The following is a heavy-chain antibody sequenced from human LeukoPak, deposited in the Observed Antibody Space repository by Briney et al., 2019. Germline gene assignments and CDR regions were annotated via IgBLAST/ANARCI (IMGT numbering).Heavy chain of an antibody. CDR2: ISGSGGSI. Sequence: GGSLRLSCAASGFTFSSYAMSWVRQAPGKGLEWVSAISGSGGSIYYADSVKGRFTISRDNSKNTLYLQMNSLRAEDTAVYYCAKVGFYDSSGYYYVSPFDYWGQGTLVTVSS. CDR1: GFTFSSYA. D-gene: IGHD3-22*01. J-gene: IGHJ4*02. CDR3: AKVGFYDSSGYYYVSPFDY. V-gene: IGHV3-23*01.